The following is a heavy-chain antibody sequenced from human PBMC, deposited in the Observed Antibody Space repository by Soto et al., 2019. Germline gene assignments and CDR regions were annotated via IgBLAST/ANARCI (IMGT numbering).Heavy chain of an antibody. CDR3: AGSHSSSYYYYYYGMDV. CDR1: GGTFSSYA. Sequence: VASVKVSCKASGGTFSSYAISWVRQAPGQGLEWMGGIIPIFGTANYAQKFQGRVTITADESTSTAYMELSSLRSEDTAVYYCAGSHSSSYYYYYYGMDVWGQGTTVTVSS. V-gene: IGHV1-69*13. J-gene: IGHJ6*02. CDR2: IIPIFGTA. D-gene: IGHD6-13*01.